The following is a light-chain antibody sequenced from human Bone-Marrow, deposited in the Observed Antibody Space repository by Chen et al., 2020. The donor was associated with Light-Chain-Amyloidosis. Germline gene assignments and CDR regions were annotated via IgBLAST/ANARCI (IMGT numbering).Light chain of an antibody. CDR3: AAWDDSLSIWV. V-gene: IGLV8-61*01. Sequence: QAVVTQEPSLSVSPGGTVTLTCGLNSGSVSTDYYPTWYQQAPGQAPRTLIYSTNIRSSGVPDRFSGSILGNKAALTITGAQADDESDYYCAAWDDSLSIWVFGGGTKVTVL. CDR1: SGSVSTDYY. J-gene: IGLJ3*02. CDR2: STN.